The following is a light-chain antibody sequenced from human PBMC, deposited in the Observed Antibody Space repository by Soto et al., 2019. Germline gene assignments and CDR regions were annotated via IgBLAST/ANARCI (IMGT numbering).Light chain of an antibody. CDR2: GAS. CDR3: QQYNNWPLT. J-gene: IGKJ5*01. Sequence: ILMTQSPATLSVSPGGRATLSCRGSQSVSSNLAWYQQKPGQAPTLLIYGASSRATGIPVRFSGSGSGTEFTLTISSLQSEDFAVYYCQQYNNWPLTFGQGTHW. V-gene: IGKV3-15*01. CDR1: QSVSSN.